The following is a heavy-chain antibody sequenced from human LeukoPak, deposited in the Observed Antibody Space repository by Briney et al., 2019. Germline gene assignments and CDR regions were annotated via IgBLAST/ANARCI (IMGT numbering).Heavy chain of an antibody. Sequence: GGTLRLSCAASGFRFNTYWMSWVRQAPGKGLEWVANIKQDGNEKYYADSVKGRFTISRDNGKNSLDLQMNSLRADDTAVYYCARDTLGEGGGANYAVYYFDYWGQGTVVTVSS. CDR2: IKQDGNEK. CDR1: GFRFNTYW. J-gene: IGHJ4*02. CDR3: ARDTLGEGGGANYAVYYFDY. D-gene: IGHD4/OR15-4a*01. V-gene: IGHV3-7*01.